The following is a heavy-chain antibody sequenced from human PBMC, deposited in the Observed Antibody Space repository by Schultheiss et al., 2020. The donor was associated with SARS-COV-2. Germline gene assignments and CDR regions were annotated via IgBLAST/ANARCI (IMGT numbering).Heavy chain of an antibody. CDR3: ARGDGSGSYYTNDY. CDR2: ISGSGGST. D-gene: IGHD3-10*01. J-gene: IGHJ4*02. V-gene: IGHV3-23*01. Sequence: GGSLRLSCAASGFTFSSYAMSWVRQAPGKGLEWVSAISGSGGSTYYADSVKGRFTISRDNAKNSLYLQMNSLRDEDTAVYYCARGDGSGSYYTNDYWGQGTLVTVSS. CDR1: GFTFSSYA.